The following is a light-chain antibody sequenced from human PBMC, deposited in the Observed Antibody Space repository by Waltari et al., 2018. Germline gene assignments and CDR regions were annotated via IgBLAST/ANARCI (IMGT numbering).Light chain of an antibody. CDR2: EVS. CDR3: SSYGGSNTVV. V-gene: IGLV2-8*01. J-gene: IGLJ2*01. CDR1: SSDVGAYNY. Sequence: QSALTQPPSASGSPGQSVTISCTGTSSDVGAYNYVSWYQQHPGKAPKLMISEVSKRPPGGPDRFSGSKSGNTASLTVSGLQSEDEADYYCSSYGGSNTVVFGGGTKLTVL.